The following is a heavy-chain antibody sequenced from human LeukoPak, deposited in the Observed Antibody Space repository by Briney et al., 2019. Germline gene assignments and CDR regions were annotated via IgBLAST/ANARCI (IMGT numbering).Heavy chain of an antibody. CDR3: ARAGYSSGHKSYYFDY. D-gene: IGHD6-19*01. J-gene: IGHJ4*02. Sequence: GASVTVSCKASGYTFTIYGISWVRQAPGQGLEWMGWISAYNGNTNYAQKLQGRVTMTTDTSTSTAYMELRSLRSDDTAVYYCARAGYSSGHKSYYFDYWGQGTLVTVSS. CDR2: ISAYNGNT. CDR1: GYTFTIYG. V-gene: IGHV1-18*01.